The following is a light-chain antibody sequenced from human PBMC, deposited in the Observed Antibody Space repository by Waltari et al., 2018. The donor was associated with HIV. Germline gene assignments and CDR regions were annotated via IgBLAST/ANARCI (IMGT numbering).Light chain of an antibody. CDR3: GSYTATNSMM. J-gene: IGLJ3*02. V-gene: IGLV2-14*01. CDR1: TSDAGAFDY. CDR2: EVS. Sequence: QSALTQPAYVSGSPGQSSTISCSGPTSDAGAFDYVPWYQQPPGKVPTLIIYEVSFRASGVSNRFSASKSGNTTSLTISGLQAEDEAVYYCGSYTATNSMMFGGGTKLTVL.